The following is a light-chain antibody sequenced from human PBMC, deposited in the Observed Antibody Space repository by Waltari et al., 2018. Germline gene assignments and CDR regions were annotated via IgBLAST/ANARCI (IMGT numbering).Light chain of an antibody. CDR3: HLYGSART. CDR2: DTS. Sequence: NVLTQSPGTLSLSPGERATLSCRASQSVSNNYLAWYQHQPGQAPRLLIDDTSSRATGIPDRFSGRGSGTDFTLTISRLEPEDSAVYFCHLYGSARTFGGGTKVEIK. CDR1: QSVSNNY. V-gene: IGKV3-20*01. J-gene: IGKJ4*01.